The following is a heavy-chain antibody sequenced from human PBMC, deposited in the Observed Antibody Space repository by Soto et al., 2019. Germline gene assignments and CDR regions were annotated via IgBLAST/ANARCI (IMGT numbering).Heavy chain of an antibody. J-gene: IGHJ6*02. Sequence: SETLSLTCTVSGGSITSSYWSWIRRPPGKGLEWIAYIYDTGISGYTPSTSYNPSLKSRVTMSVDTSKSQSSLKLTSVSAADTAVYYCARGEDAFFYYGLDVWGQGITVTVSS. CDR3: ARGEDAFFYYGLDV. V-gene: IGHV4-59*01. CDR2: IYDTGISGYTPST. D-gene: IGHD3-10*01. CDR1: GGSITSSY.